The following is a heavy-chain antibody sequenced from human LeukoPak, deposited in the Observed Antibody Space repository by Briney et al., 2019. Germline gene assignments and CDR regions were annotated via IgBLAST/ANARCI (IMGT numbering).Heavy chain of an antibody. Sequence: GGSLRLSCAASGFIFSSYWMTWVRQAPGKGLEWVSGISGSGGKTYYADSVKGRFTIFRDNSKNRLYLQMNSLRAEDTAVYYCAKEYSGRFSQFPSYFDYWGQGALVTVSS. V-gene: IGHV3-23*01. CDR3: AKEYSGRFSQFPSYFDY. J-gene: IGHJ4*02. D-gene: IGHD1-26*01. CDR1: GFIFSSYW. CDR2: ISGSGGKT.